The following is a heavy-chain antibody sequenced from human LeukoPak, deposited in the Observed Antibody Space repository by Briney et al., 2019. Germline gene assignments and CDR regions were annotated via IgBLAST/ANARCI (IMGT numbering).Heavy chain of an antibody. Sequence: ETLSLTCTVSGGSISNYYWTWIRQPPGKGLEWIGYIYYTGSTNYNPSLKSRVTISVDTSKNQFSLKLSSVTAADTAVYYCARHSWHYYYYYGMDVWGQGTTVTVSS. CDR2: IYYTGST. V-gene: IGHV4-59*08. CDR3: ARHSWHYYYYYGMDV. CDR1: GGSISNYY. J-gene: IGHJ6*02. D-gene: IGHD2-15*01.